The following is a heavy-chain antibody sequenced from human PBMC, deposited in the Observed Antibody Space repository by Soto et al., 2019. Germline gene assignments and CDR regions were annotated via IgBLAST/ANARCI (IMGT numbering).Heavy chain of an antibody. D-gene: IGHD1-7*01. V-gene: IGHV3-15*07. CDR1: GFTFSNAW. Sequence: PGGSLRLSCAASGFTFSNAWMNCVRQAPGKGLEWVGRIKSKTDGGTTDYAAPVKGRFTISRDDSKNTLYLQMNSLKTEDTAVYYCTTAPNGPGTTGVYYYCGMDVWGQGTTVTVSS. CDR3: TTAPNGPGTTGVYYYCGMDV. J-gene: IGHJ6*02. CDR2: IKSKTDGGTT.